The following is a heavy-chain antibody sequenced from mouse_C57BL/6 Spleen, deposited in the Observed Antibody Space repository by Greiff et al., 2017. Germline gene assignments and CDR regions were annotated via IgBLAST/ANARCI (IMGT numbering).Heavy chain of an antibody. CDR2: IYPGDGDT. Sequence: ESGPELVKPGASVKISCKASGYAFSSSWMNWVKQRPGKGLEWIGRIYPGDGDTNYNGKFKGKATLTADKSSSTAYMQLSSLTSEDSAVYFCAGFPGFDYWGQGTTLTVSS. V-gene: IGHV1-82*01. D-gene: IGHD4-1*01. CDR3: AGFPGFDY. J-gene: IGHJ2*01. CDR1: GYAFSSSW.